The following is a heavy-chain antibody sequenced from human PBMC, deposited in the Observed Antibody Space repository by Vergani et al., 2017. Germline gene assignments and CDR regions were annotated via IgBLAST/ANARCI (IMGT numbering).Heavy chain of an antibody. CDR3: ARDGWLEAWDYDFWSGQPQGWFDP. CDR2: IIPILGIA. V-gene: IGHV1-69*04. J-gene: IGHJ5*02. D-gene: IGHD3-3*01. Sequence: QVQLVQSGAEVKKPGSSVKVSCKASGGTFSSYAISWVRQAPGQGLEWMGRIIPILGIANYAQKFQGRVTITADKSTSTAYMELSSLRSEDTAVYYCARDGWLEAWDYDFWSGQPQGWFDPWGQGTLVTVSS. CDR1: GGTFSSYA.